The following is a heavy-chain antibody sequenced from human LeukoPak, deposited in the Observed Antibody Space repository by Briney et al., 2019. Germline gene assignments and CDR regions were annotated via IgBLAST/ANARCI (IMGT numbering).Heavy chain of an antibody. J-gene: IGHJ4*02. CDR3: ASFYQAYYFDY. Sequence: PSETLSLTCTVSGDSISSSDYSWGWIRQPPGKGLEWIGYIYYSGSTYYSPSLKSRVTISVDTSKNQFSLKLSSVTAADTAVYYCASFYQAYYFDYWGQGTLVTVSS. CDR1: GDSISSSDYS. CDR2: IYYSGST. V-gene: IGHV4-30-4*08. D-gene: IGHD2-21*01.